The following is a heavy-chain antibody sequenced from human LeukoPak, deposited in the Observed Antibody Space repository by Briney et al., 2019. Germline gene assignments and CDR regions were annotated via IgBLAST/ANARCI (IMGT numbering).Heavy chain of an antibody. Sequence: SETLSLTCTVSGGSVSRGSYYWSWIRQPPGKGLEWIGYIYYSGSTNYNPSLKSRVTISVDTSKNQFSLKLSSVTAADTAVYYCASSEWIQLWSPPYFDYWGQGTLVTVSS. CDR2: IYYSGST. V-gene: IGHV4-61*01. J-gene: IGHJ4*02. D-gene: IGHD5-18*01. CDR3: ASSEWIQLWSPPYFDY. CDR1: GGSVSRGSYY.